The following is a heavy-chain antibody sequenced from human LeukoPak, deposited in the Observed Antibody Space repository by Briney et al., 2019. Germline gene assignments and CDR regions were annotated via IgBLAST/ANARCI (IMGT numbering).Heavy chain of an antibody. V-gene: IGHV1-2*02. D-gene: IGHD2-2*01. J-gene: IGHJ5*02. CDR2: INPNSGGT. CDR1: GYTFTGYY. CDR3: ARGKVGPAAIPPAWFDP. Sequence: ASVKVSCKASGYTFTGYYMHWVRQAPGQGLEWMGWINPNSGGTNYAQKFQGRVTTTRDTSISTAYMELSRLRSDDTAVYYCARGKVGPAAIPPAWFDPWGQGTLVTVSS.